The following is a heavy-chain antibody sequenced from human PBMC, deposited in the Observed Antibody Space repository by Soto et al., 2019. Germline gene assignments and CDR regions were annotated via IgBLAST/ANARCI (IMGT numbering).Heavy chain of an antibody. CDR3: AKARAPWIQLWLLFDY. V-gene: IGHV3-23*01. CDR1: GFTFSSYA. Sequence: GGSLRLSCAASGFTFSSYAMSWVRQAPGKGLEWVSAISGSGGSTYYADSVKGRFTISRDNSKNTLYLQMNSLGAEDTAVYYCAKARAPWIQLWLLFDYWGQGTLVTVSS. CDR2: ISGSGGST. D-gene: IGHD5-18*01. J-gene: IGHJ4*02.